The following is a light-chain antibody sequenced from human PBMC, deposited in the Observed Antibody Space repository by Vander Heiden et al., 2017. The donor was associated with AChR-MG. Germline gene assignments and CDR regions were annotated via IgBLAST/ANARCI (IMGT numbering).Light chain of an antibody. J-gene: IGKJ4*01. V-gene: IGKV1-5*03. Sequence: DIQMTQSPSSLSASVGDRVTIACHSSQTVDTWLAWYQKKPGTAPNLLIYQASTLQTGVPSRFSGRGSGTDFLLTISDLQPDDSATYYCQQYTNYPLTFGGGTRLEI. CDR2: QAS. CDR3: QQYTNYPLT. CDR1: QTVDTW.